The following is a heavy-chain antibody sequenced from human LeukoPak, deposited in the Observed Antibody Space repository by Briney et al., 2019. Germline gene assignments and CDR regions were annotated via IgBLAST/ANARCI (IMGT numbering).Heavy chain of an antibody. J-gene: IGHJ4*02. CDR1: GFTFSNYW. Sequence: GGSPRLSCAASGFTFSNYWMSWVRQAPGKGLEWVANIRQDGSEKYYVDSMRGRFTISRDNAKNSLYLQMSSLRAEDTAVYYCARSTAGLDYWGQGTLVTVSS. D-gene: IGHD1-1*01. CDR2: IRQDGSEK. CDR3: ARSTAGLDY. V-gene: IGHV3-7*01.